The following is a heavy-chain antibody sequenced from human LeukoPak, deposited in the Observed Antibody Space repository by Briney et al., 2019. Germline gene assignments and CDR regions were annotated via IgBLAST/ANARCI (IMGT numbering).Heavy chain of an antibody. D-gene: IGHD6-13*01. CDR2: IYYSGST. J-gene: IGHJ4*02. Sequence: SETLSLTCTVSGGSISSSSYYWGWIRQPPGKGLEWIGNIYYSGSTNYNPSLKSRVTISVDTSKNQFSLKLSSETAADTAVYYCARGIQYSSSWYISGLNRGYFDYWGQGALVTVSS. V-gene: IGHV4-39*07. CDR3: ARGIQYSSSWYISGLNRGYFDY. CDR1: GGSISSSSYY.